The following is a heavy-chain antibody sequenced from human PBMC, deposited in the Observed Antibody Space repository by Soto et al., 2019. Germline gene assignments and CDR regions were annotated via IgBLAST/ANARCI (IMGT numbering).Heavy chain of an antibody. CDR2: ITWNSGNI. D-gene: IGHD3-22*01. CDR1: GFIFNNYA. Sequence: EVQLVESGGGLVQPGRSLRLSCAASGFIFNNYAMHWVRQAPGKGLEWVSGITWNSGNIGYADSVKGRFTISRDNAENSLYLQMNSRRPEDSALYYCAKDTGDSSGYYYYYYYGMDVWGQGTTVTVSS. V-gene: IGHV3-9*01. CDR3: AKDTGDSSGYYYYYYYGMDV. J-gene: IGHJ6*02.